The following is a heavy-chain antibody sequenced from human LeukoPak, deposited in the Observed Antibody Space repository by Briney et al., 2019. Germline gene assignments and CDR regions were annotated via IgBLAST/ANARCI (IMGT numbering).Heavy chain of an antibody. V-gene: IGHV1-2*02. D-gene: IGHD3/OR15-3a*01. CDR3: ARDPGDWAYYFDY. CDR2: INPNSGGT. J-gene: IGHJ4*02. Sequence: ASVKVSCKASGYTFTGYYMHWVRQAPGQGLEWMGWINPNSGGTNYAQKFQGRVTMTRDMSISTAYMELSRLRSDDTAVYYCARDPGDWAYYFDYWGQGTLVTVSS. CDR1: GYTFTGYY.